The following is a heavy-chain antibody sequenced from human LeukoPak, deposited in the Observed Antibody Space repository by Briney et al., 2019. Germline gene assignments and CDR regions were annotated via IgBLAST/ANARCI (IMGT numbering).Heavy chain of an antibody. CDR1: GCSFTNYW. V-gene: IGHV5-51*01. Sequence: GESLKISCKGSGCSFTNYWIAWVRQMTGKGLEWMGIIYPGDSDTRYSPSFQGQVTISADKSISTAYLQWSSLKASDTAMYYCARRDTSMAYFDYWGQGTLVTVSS. D-gene: IGHD5-18*01. CDR2: IYPGDSDT. CDR3: ARRDTSMAYFDY. J-gene: IGHJ4*02.